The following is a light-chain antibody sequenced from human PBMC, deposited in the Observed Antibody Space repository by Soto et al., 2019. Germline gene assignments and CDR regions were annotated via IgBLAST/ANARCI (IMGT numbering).Light chain of an antibody. J-gene: IGKJ1*01. CDR3: QQYKSYWT. CDR1: QGIDSS. Sequence: DIQMTQSPSTLSSSVGDRLTLTCRASQGIDSSFAWYQRKPGKAPKLRIYKASSLEDGVPSRLSGSGSGTEFTLTISSLQPDDFATYYCQQYKSYWTFGQGTKV. CDR2: KAS. V-gene: IGKV1-5*03.